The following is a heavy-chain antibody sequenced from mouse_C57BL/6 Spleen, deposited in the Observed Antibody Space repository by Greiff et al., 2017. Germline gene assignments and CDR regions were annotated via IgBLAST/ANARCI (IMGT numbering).Heavy chain of an antibody. CDR2: ISDGGSYT. CDR1: GFTFSSYA. V-gene: IGHV5-4*03. CDR3: ARAGAYYSNSGYFDY. Sequence: EVKLVESGGGLVKPGGSLKLSCAASGFTFSSYAMSWVRQTPEKRLEWVATISDGGSYTYYPDNVKGRFTISRDNAKNNLYLQMSHLKSEDTAMYYCARAGAYYSNSGYFDYWGQGTTLTVSS. J-gene: IGHJ2*01. D-gene: IGHD2-5*01.